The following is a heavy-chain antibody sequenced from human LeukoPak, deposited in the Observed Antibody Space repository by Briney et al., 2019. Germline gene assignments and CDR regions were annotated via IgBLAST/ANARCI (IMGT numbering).Heavy chain of an antibody. CDR2: IKQDGSEK. CDR3: YGSGSYFYFDY. V-gene: IGHV3-7*03. CDR1: GCTFSSYW. D-gene: IGHD3-10*01. Sequence: PGGSLRLSCAASGCTFSSYWMSWVRQAPGKGLEWVANIKQDGSEKYYVDSVKGRFTISRDNAKNSLYLQMNSLRAEDTAVYYCYGSGSYFYFDYWGQGTLVTVSS. J-gene: IGHJ4*02.